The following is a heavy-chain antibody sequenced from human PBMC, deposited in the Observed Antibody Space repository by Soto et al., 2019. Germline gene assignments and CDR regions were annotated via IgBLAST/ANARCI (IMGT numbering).Heavy chain of an antibody. Sequence: GGSLRLSCASSGFTFGNYAMNWVRQAPGKGLEWVSTVSGNGAVTYYADSVKGRFTISRDNSRSTLYLQMNNLRAEDTAIYFCAKVPASLKTFDYWGQGTLVTVSS. D-gene: IGHD2-2*01. CDR3: AKVPASLKTFDY. V-gene: IGHV3-23*01. J-gene: IGHJ4*02. CDR1: GFTFGNYA. CDR2: VSGNGAVT.